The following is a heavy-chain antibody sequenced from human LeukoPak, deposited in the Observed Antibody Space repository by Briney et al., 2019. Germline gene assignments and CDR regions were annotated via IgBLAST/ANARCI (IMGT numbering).Heavy chain of an antibody. CDR3: ASLDYGDYGYFDL. V-gene: IGHV4-59*08. CDR2: IYYSGST. CDR1: GGSISSYY. J-gene: IGHJ2*01. D-gene: IGHD4-17*01. Sequence: SETLSLTCTVSGGSISSYYWSWIRQPPGKGLEWIGYIYYSGSTNYNPSLKSRVTISVDTSKNQFSLKLSSVTAADTAVYYCASLDYGDYGYFDLWGRGTLVTVSS.